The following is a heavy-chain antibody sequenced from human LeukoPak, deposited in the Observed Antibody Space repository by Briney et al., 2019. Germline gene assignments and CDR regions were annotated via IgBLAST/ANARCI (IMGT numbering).Heavy chain of an antibody. Sequence: PSETLSLTCAVSGGSISSNSYYWSWIRQPPGKGLEWIGEINHSGSTNYNPSLKSRVTISVDTSKNQFSLKLSSVTAADTAVYYCARLDYYDSRGSLWEATEAPAFDYWGQGTLVTVSS. CDR3: ARLDYYDSRGSLWEATEAPAFDY. CDR1: GGSISSNSYY. CDR2: INHSGST. V-gene: IGHV4-39*01. J-gene: IGHJ4*02. D-gene: IGHD3-22*01.